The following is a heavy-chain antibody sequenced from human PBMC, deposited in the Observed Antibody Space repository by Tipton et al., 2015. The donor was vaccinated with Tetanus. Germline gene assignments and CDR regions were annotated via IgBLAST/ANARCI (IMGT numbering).Heavy chain of an antibody. V-gene: IGHV4-34*01. CDR3: ARAVAGTFDY. Sequence: TLSLTCAVYGGSFSGYYWSWIRQPPGKGLEWIGEINHSGSTNYNPSLKSRLTISVDTSKNQFSLKLSSVTAADTAVYYCARAVAGTFDYWGQGTLVTVSS. J-gene: IGHJ4*02. CDR2: INHSGST. CDR1: GGSFSGYY. D-gene: IGHD6-19*01.